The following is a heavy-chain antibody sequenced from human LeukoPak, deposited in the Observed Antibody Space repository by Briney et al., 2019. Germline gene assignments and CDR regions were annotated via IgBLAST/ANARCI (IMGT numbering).Heavy chain of an antibody. CDR2: TYYSGST. CDR1: GGSISSSSYY. J-gene: IGHJ4*02. CDR3: ARVLRLPDY. V-gene: IGHV4-39*01. Sequence: PSETLSLTCTVSGGSISSSSYYWGWIRQPPGKGLEWIGSTYYSGSTYYNPSLKSRVTISVDTSKNQFSLKLSSVTAADTAVYYCARVLRLPDYWGQGTLVTVSS. D-gene: IGHD4-11*01.